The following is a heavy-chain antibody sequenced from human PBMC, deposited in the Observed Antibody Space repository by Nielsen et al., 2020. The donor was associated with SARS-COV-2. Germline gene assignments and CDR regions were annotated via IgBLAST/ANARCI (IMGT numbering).Heavy chain of an antibody. CDR3: ARDRPSGFKY. D-gene: IGHD5-12*01. CDR1: GFAFSRSW. J-gene: IGHJ4*02. Sequence: GGSLRLSCVASGFAFSRSWMAWVRQAPGKGLEWVANINQDGSEKYYVDSVKGRFTISRDNAKNSLYLQMNSLRAEDTAVYYCARDRPSGFKYWGQGTLVTVSS. CDR2: INQDGSEK. V-gene: IGHV3-7*01.